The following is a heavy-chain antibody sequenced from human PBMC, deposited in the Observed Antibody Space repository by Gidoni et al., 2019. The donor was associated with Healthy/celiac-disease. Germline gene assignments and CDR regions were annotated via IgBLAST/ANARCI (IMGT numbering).Heavy chain of an antibody. CDR3: ARELEAPITMVRGVKGYYYYYGMDV. CDR2: INPNSGGT. V-gene: IGHV1-2*04. CDR1: GYTFTGYY. D-gene: IGHD3-10*01. Sequence: QVQLVQSGAEVKKPGASVKVSCKAAGYTFTGYYMHWVRQSPGQGLAWMGWINPNSGGTNYAQQFQGWVTMTRDTSISTAYMELSRLRSDDTAVYYCARELEAPITMVRGVKGYYYYYGMDVWGQGTTVTVSS. J-gene: IGHJ6*02.